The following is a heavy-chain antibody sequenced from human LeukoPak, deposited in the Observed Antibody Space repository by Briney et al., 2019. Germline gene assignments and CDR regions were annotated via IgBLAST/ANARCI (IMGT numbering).Heavy chain of an antibody. CDR3: ASRGYCSSTSCSPGYYYYYMDV. CDR2: IIPIFGTA. J-gene: IGHJ6*03. V-gene: IGHV1-69*05. Sequence: ASVKVSCKASGGTFSSYAISWVRQAPGQGLEWRGGIIPIFGTANYAQKFQGRVTITTDGSTSTAYMELSSLRSEDTAVYYCASRGYCSSTSCSPGYYYYYMDVWGKGTTVTVSS. CDR1: GGTFSSYA. D-gene: IGHD2-2*01.